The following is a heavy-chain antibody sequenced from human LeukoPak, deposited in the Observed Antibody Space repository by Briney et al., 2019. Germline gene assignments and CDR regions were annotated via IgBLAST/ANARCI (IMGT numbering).Heavy chain of an antibody. Sequence: GESLKISCKGSGYSFTTHWIGWVRQMPGKGLEWMGIIYPDDSNTRYSPSFQGQVTLSADKSISTAYLQWSSLKASDTAMYYCARHNHYGSGVYYYYYGMDVWAKGPRSPSP. CDR1: GYSFTTHW. V-gene: IGHV5-51*01. CDR2: IYPDDSNT. J-gene: IGHJ6*02. CDR3: ARHNHYGSGVYYYYYGMDV. D-gene: IGHD3-10*01.